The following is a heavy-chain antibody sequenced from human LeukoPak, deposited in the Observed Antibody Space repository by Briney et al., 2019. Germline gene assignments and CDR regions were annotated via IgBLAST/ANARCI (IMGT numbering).Heavy chain of an antibody. CDR1: GDSIRSHY. CDR2: IYYSGST. V-gene: IGHV4-59*11. J-gene: IGHJ4*02. D-gene: IGHD3-22*01. Sequence: SETLSLTCTVSGDSIRSHYWSWIRQPPGKGLEWIGYIYYSGSTNYSPSLKSRVTISVDTSKNQFSLKLSSVTGADTAVYYCARDRGDYDSSGYYGYFDYWGQGALVTVSS. CDR3: ARDRGDYDSSGYYGYFDY.